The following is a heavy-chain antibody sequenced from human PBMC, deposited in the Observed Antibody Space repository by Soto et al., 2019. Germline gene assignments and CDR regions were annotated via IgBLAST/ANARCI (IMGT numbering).Heavy chain of an antibody. CDR1: SGSISSSNW. CDR3: ARGRYCSGGSCYSNAFDI. D-gene: IGHD2-15*01. CDR2: IYHSGST. Sequence: QVQLQESGPGLVKPSGTLSLTCAVSSGSISSSNWWSWVRQPPGKGLEWIGEIYHSGSTNYNPSLKRRVTISVDKSKNQFSLKLSSVTAADTAVYYCARGRYCSGGSCYSNAFDIWGQGTMVTVSS. V-gene: IGHV4-4*02. J-gene: IGHJ3*02.